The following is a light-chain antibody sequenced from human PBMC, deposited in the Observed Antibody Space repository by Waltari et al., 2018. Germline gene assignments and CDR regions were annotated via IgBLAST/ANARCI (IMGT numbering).Light chain of an antibody. Sequence: DIVLTQSPGTLTLSPGEIATLSCRASQSVSSSYLAWYQQKPGQAPRPLIYGASSRATGIPDRFSGSGSGTDFTLTISRLEPEDFAVYYCQQYGSSPELTFGGGTKVEIK. V-gene: IGKV3-20*01. CDR3: QQYGSSPELT. CDR1: QSVSSSY. CDR2: GAS. J-gene: IGKJ4*01.